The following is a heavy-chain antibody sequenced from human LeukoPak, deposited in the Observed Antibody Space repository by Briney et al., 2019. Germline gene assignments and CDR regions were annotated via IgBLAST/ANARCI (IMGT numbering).Heavy chain of an antibody. CDR1: GFTVSSNY. CDR2: ISGSGGST. J-gene: IGHJ3*02. CDR3: ARSYGYGVDAFDI. Sequence: TGGSLRLSCAASGFTVSSNYMSWVRQAPGKGLEWISAISGSGGSTYYADSVKGRFTISRDNSKNTLYLQMTRLRAEDTAVYYCARSYGYGVDAFDIWGQGTMVTVSS. V-gene: IGHV3-23*01. D-gene: IGHD5-18*01.